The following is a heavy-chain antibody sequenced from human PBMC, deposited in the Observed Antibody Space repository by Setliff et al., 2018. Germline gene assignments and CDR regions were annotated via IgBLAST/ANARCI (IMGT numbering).Heavy chain of an antibody. D-gene: IGHD3-16*01. J-gene: IGHJ4*02. CDR3: AAGVITFGGVIEY. CDR1: GFTFSTYE. CDR2: ISSSGSTI. Sequence: PGGSLRLSCAASGFTFSTYEMNWVRQAPGKGLEWVSYISSSGSTIYYVDSVKGRFTTSRDNAKNTLYLQMNSLTVEDTALYYCAAGVITFGGVIEYWGRGTLVTVSS. V-gene: IGHV3-48*03.